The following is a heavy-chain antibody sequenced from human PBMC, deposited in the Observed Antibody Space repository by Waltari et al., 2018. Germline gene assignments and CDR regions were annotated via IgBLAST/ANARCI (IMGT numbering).Heavy chain of an antibody. CDR2: FDREEGEK. Sequence: QVQLVQSGAEVKKPGASVKVSCKVSGYTLTDLSMHWVRQAPGKGLEWMGGFDREEGEKIYEQKFKSRVTMTEDTSTDTADMERSSLRSEDTAVYYCATDRPYVVGAPKGRYYFDYWGQGTLVTVSS. CDR1: GYTLTDLS. CDR3: ATDRPYVVGAPKGRYYFDY. V-gene: IGHV1-24*01. J-gene: IGHJ4*02. D-gene: IGHD1-26*01.